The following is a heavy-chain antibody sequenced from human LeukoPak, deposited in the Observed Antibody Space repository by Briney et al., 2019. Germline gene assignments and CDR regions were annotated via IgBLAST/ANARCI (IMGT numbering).Heavy chain of an antibody. Sequence: GGSLRLSCAASGFTFSSYSLHWVRQAPGKGLEWVAYVASDGSYKWYADSVRGRFTISRDNSKNTLFLQMNSLGAEDTGVYYCARDADWSPFYWGQGTLVTVSS. CDR1: GFTFSSYS. CDR3: ARDADWSPFY. CDR2: VASDGSYK. V-gene: IGHV3-30*04. J-gene: IGHJ4*02. D-gene: IGHD3/OR15-3a*01.